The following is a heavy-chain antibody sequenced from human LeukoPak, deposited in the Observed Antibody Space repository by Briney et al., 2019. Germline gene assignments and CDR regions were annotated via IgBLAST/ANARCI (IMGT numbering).Heavy chain of an antibody. D-gene: IGHD3-10*01. V-gene: IGHV1-24*01. J-gene: IGHJ1*01. Sequence: ASVRDSSKISGYTLSEFSMHWVRQAPGKGLEWIGGFDSEDPETTYAQKLLGRVTMTEDTSTNTAYMELSSLTSEDTATYFCAAYYGTGAPSYWGQGTLVTVSS. CDR1: GYTLSEFS. CDR2: FDSEDPET. CDR3: AAYYGTGAPSY.